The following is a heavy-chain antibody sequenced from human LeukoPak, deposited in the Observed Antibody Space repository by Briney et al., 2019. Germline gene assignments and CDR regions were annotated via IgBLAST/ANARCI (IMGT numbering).Heavy chain of an antibody. CDR3: ARGRLLWFGEPGGYWFDP. J-gene: IGHJ5*02. V-gene: IGHV1-46*01. D-gene: IGHD3-10*01. CDR1: GYTFTSYY. CDR2: INPSGGST. Sequence: ASVKVSCKASGYTFTSYYMHWVRQAPGQGLEWMGIINPSGGSTSYAQKFQGRVTMTRNTSISTAYMELSSLRSEDTAVYYCARGRLLWFGEPGGYWFDPWGQGTLVTVSS.